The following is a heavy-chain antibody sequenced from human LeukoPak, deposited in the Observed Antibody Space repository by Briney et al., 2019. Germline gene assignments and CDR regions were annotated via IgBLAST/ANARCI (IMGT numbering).Heavy chain of an antibody. Sequence: ASVKVSCKASGYTFTSYDINWVRQATGQGLEWMGWMNPNSGNTGYAQKFQGRVTMTRNTSISTAYMELSSLRSEDTAVYYCATAAGTTVYYYYGMDVWGQGTLVTVSS. CDR3: ATAAGTTVYYYYGMDV. V-gene: IGHV1-8*01. CDR1: GYTFTSYD. CDR2: MNPNSGNT. D-gene: IGHD6-13*01. J-gene: IGHJ6*02.